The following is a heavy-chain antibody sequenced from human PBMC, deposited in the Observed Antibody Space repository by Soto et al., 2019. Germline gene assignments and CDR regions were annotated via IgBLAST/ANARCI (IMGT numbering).Heavy chain of an antibody. CDR2: IIDNGGST. J-gene: IGHJ4*02. CDR1: GFSFSDYA. V-gene: IGHV3-23*01. Sequence: GGSLRLSCAASGFSFSDYAMTWVRQAPGKGLEWVSTIIDNGGSTYYADSVKGRFTISRDNSKKTLYLQMNSLRAEDTAVYHCAKGLVPAAKTSLNDYSGQGTMPTVYS. D-gene: IGHD2-2*01. CDR3: AKGLVPAAKTSLNDY.